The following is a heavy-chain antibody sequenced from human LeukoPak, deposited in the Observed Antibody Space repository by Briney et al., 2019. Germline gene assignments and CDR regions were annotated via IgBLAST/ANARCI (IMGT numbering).Heavy chain of an antibody. CDR1: GFTFSTSW. V-gene: IGHV3-7*01. D-gene: IGHD1-26*01. CDR2: IGQDGSEK. CDR3: ARDRNKGATDY. Sequence: PGGSLRLSCAASGFTFSTSWMSWVRQAPGKGLEWVANIGQDGSEKNHVDSVKGRFTISRDNAKNSLFLQMNSLRVKDTALYYCARDRNKGATDYWGQGTLVTVSS. J-gene: IGHJ4*02.